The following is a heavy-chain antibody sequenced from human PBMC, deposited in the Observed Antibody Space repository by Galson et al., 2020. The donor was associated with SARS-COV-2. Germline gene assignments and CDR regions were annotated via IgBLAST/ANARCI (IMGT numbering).Heavy chain of an antibody. CDR2: ISYDGSNK. V-gene: IGHV3-30*18. Sequence: GGSLRLSCAASGFSFSSYGMHWVRQAPGKGLEWVSVISYDGSNKYYADSVKGRFTISRDNSKNTLYLQMNSLRAEDRAMYYCAKEVVTSFHYNYAMDVWGQGTTVTVSS. J-gene: IGHJ6*02. CDR1: GFSFSSYG. CDR3: AKEVVTSFHYNYAMDV. D-gene: IGHD3-22*01.